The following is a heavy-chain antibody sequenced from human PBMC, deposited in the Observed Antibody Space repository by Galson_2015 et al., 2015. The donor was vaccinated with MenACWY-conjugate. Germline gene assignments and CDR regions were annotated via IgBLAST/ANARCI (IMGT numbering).Heavy chain of an antibody. CDR3: AAGNYGDFDY. Sequence: SLRLSCAASGFTSSTYSMNWVRQAPGRGLEWVSYISSGSSPIYYADSVKGRFTIPRDNAKNSLYLQMNSLRDEDTAVYYCAAGNYGDFDYWGQGTLVTVSS. V-gene: IGHV3-48*02. CDR1: GFTSSTYS. D-gene: IGHD4-17*01. J-gene: IGHJ4*02. CDR2: ISSGSSPI.